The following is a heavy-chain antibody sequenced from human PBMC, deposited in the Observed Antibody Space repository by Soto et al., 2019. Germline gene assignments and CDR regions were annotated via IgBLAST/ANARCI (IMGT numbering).Heavy chain of an antibody. V-gene: IGHV3-21*01. CDR2: ASKSGYT. Sequence: PGGSLRLSCAVSGFTFSNYGINWVRQAPGKGLEWVSSASKSGYTYYSDSVKGRFTISRDNAKNSVSLQMNTLRAEDTAVYYCAREDSIIIPAVSDFWGQGTLVTVSS. J-gene: IGHJ4*02. D-gene: IGHD2-2*01. CDR3: AREDSIIIPAVSDF. CDR1: GFTFSNYG.